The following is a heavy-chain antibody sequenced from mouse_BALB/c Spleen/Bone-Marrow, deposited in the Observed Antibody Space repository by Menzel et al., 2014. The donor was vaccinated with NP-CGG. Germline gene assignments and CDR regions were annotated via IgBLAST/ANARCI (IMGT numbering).Heavy chain of an antibody. D-gene: IGHD2-2*01. CDR3: ARWLPLAY. Sequence: EVQLQQSGAELVKPGASVKLSCTASGFNIKDTYMHWVKQRPEQGLEWIGRIDPANGNTKYDPKFQGKATITADTSSNTTYLQLSSLTSEDTAVYYCARWLPLAYWGQGTLVTVSA. CDR2: IDPANGNT. CDR1: GFNIKDTY. J-gene: IGHJ3*01. V-gene: IGHV14-3*02.